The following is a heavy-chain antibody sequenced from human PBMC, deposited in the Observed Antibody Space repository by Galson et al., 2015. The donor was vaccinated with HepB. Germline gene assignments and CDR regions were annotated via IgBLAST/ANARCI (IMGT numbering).Heavy chain of an antibody. CDR1: GYTFTSYG. CDR3: AREVYSSGWYEVGWFDP. D-gene: IGHD6-19*01. J-gene: IGHJ5*02. Sequence: SVKVSCKASGYTFTSYGISWVRQAPGQGLEWMGWISAYNGNTNYAQKPQGRVTMTTDTSTSTAYMELRSLRSDDTAVYYCAREVYSSGWYEVGWFDPWGQGTLVTVSS. V-gene: IGHV1-18*01. CDR2: ISAYNGNT.